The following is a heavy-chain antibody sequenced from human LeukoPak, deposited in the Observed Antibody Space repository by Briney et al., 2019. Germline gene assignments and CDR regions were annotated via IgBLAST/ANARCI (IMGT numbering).Heavy chain of an antibody. V-gene: IGHV1-18*01. CDR1: GYTFTSYG. D-gene: IGHD2-2*01. CDR2: ISAYNGNT. CDR3: ARDNIVVVPAAIDY. J-gene: IGHJ4*02. Sequence: ASVKVSFKASGYTFTSYGISWVRQAPGQGLEWMGWISAYNGNTNYAQKLQGRVTMTTDTSTSTAYMELRSLRSDDTAVYYCARDNIVVVPAAIDYWGQGTLVTVSS.